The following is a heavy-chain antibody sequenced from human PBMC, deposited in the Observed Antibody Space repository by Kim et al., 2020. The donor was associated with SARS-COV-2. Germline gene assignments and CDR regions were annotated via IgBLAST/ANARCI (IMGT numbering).Heavy chain of an antibody. D-gene: IGHD3-3*01. J-gene: IGHJ6*02. CDR2: ISSSSSYI. CDR3: AREFKEITIFGVVTNGMDV. CDR1: GLTFSSYS. V-gene: IGHV3-21*01. Sequence: GGSLRLSCAASGLTFSSYSMNWVRQAPGKGLEWVSSISSSSSYIYYADSVKGRFTISRDNAKNSLYLQMNSLRAEDTAVYYCAREFKEITIFGVVTNGMDVWGQGTTVTVSS.